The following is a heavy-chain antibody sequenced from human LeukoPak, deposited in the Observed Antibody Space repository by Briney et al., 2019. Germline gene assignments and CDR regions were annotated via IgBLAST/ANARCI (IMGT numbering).Heavy chain of an antibody. CDR3: AKDLGAGEPYCYGMDV. V-gene: IGHV3-9*01. CDR2: ISWNSDSA. CDR1: GFTFDDYA. Sequence: PGRSLRLSCAASGFTFDDYAMHWVRQAPGKGLEWVSGISWNSDSAGYVDSVKGRFTISRDNAKNSLYLQMNSLRTEDTALYYCAKDLGAGEPYCYGMDVWGQGTTVTVSS. J-gene: IGHJ6*02. D-gene: IGHD1-14*01.